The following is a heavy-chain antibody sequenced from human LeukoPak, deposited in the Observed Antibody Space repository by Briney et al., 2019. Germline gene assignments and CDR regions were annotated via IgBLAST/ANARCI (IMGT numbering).Heavy chain of an antibody. CDR3: ARDLGDRSRAYFAFDY. V-gene: IGHV4-34*10. D-gene: IGHD3-16*01. CDR1: GGSFSGYY. Sequence: PSETLSLTCAVYGGSFSGYYWSWIRQPPGKGLEWIGRISSTGSTNYNPSLKSRLIMSVDTSKNQFSLKLSSVTAADTAVYYCARDLGDRSRAYFAFDYWGQGTLVTVSS. CDR2: ISSTGST. J-gene: IGHJ4*02.